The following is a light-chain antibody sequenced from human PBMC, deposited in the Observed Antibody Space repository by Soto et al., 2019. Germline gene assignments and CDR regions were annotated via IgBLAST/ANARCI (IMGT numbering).Light chain of an antibody. CDR2: DTS. Sequence: EIVFTQSPGTLSSSPGERATLSCRASQTVSSRLAWYQHKPGQAPRLLIYDTSNRATGIPARFSGSGSGTDFTLTISSLEPEDFAVYYCHQRKSWPRTFGQGTKVDIK. V-gene: IGKV3-11*01. J-gene: IGKJ1*01. CDR3: HQRKSWPRT. CDR1: QTVSSR.